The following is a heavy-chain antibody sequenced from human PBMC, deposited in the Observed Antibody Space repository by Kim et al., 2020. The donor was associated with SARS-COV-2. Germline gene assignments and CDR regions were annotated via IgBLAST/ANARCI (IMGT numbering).Heavy chain of an antibody. D-gene: IGHD3-10*01. CDR2: IHPNSGGT. J-gene: IGHJ4*02. V-gene: IGHV1-2*06. CDR3: ARDRGEY. Sequence: ASVKVSCKASGYTFTGYYMHWVRQAPGQGLEWMGRIHPNSGGTNYAQTFEGRVTITRDTTTNTAYMELSRLRSDDTAVYYCARDRGEYWGQGTLATVSS. CDR1: GYTFTGYY.